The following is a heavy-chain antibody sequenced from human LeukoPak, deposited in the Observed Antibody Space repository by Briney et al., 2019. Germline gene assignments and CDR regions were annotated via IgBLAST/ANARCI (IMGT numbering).Heavy chain of an antibody. CDR2: INPHSGVT. Sequence: GASVKVSCKVSGYTLTELSMHWVRQAPGQGLEWMGWINPHSGVTKYPQKFQGRVTMTRDTSISTAYMELSRLRSDDTAVYYCTRDGINYYDSSGYHTALDYWGQGTLVTVSS. J-gene: IGHJ4*02. V-gene: IGHV1-2*02. D-gene: IGHD3-22*01. CDR1: GYTLTELS. CDR3: TRDGINYYDSSGYHTALDY.